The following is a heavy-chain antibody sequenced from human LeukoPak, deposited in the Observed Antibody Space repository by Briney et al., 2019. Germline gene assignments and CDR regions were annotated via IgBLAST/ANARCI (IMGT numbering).Heavy chain of an antibody. V-gene: IGHV4-4*07. Sequence: PSETLSLTCTVSGGSIRSYFWGWVRQPAGKGLEWIGRIYTTGATFYNPSLKTRLTMSIDTSKNQFSLRLTSVVAADTAVYYCARDGGYDFWSGYRGWFDPWGQGTLVTVSS. D-gene: IGHD3-3*01. CDR2: IYTTGAT. CDR1: GGSIRSYF. CDR3: ARDGGYDFWSGYRGWFDP. J-gene: IGHJ5*02.